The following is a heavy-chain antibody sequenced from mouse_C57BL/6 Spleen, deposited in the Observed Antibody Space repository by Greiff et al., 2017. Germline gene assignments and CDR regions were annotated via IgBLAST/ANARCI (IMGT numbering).Heavy chain of an antibody. CDR3: ARPLTGPYAMDY. CDR1: GFTFSDYG. J-gene: IGHJ4*01. CDR2: ISSGSSTI. D-gene: IGHD4-1*01. Sequence: EVQLQESGGGLVKPGGSLKLSCAASGFTFSDYGMHWVRQAPEKGLEWVAYISSGSSTIYYADTVKGRFTISRDNAKNTLCLQMTSLRSEDTAMYYCARPLTGPYAMDYWGQGTSVTVSS. V-gene: IGHV5-17*01.